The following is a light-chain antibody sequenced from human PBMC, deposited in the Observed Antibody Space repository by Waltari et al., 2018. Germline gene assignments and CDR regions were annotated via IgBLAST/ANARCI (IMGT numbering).Light chain of an antibody. Sequence: EIVMTQSPATLSVSPGERATLSCRASQSVGSNLAWYQQKPGQAPRLLIYAASTRATGIPARFSGSGSGTEFTLTISSLQSEDFAVYYCQQCNDWPRTFDQGTKVDIK. CDR3: QQCNDWPRT. V-gene: IGKV3-15*01. J-gene: IGKJ1*01. CDR1: QSVGSN. CDR2: AAS.